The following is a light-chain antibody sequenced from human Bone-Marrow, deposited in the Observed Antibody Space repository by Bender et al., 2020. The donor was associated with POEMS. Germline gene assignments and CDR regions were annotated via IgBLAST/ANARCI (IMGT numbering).Light chain of an antibody. CDR2: SVN. CDR1: SSDVGGYKF. J-gene: IGLJ2*01. Sequence: QSALTQPASVSGSPGQSITISCTGTSSDVGGYKFVSWYQQYPGKAPKLMIYSVNRRPSGVPDRFSASKSGSTASLTISGLQAEDEADYYCSSYAGSSLVFGGGTKLTVL. V-gene: IGLV2-11*01. CDR3: SSYAGSSLV.